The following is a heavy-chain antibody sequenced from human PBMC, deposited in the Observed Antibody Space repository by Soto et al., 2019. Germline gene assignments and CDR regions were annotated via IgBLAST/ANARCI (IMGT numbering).Heavy chain of an antibody. CDR3: ARDRGMDYDFWSGYQDDAFDI. D-gene: IGHD3-3*01. J-gene: IGHJ3*02. Sequence: GGSLRLSCAASGFTVSSNYMSWVRQAPGKGLEWVSVIYSGGSTYYADSVKGRFTISRDNSKNTLYLQMNNLRAEDTAVYYCARDRGMDYDFWSGYQDDAFDIWGQGTMVTVSS. CDR2: IYSGGST. V-gene: IGHV3-66*01. CDR1: GFTVSSNY.